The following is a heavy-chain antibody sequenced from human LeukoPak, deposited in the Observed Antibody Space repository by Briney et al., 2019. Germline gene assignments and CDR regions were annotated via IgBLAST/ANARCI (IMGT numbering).Heavy chain of an antibody. J-gene: IGHJ6*03. V-gene: IGHV1-69*13. D-gene: IGHD2-2*02. Sequence: GASVKVSCKASGGTFSSYAISWVRQAPGQGLEWMGGIIPIFGTANYAQKFQGRVTITADESTSTAYMELSSLRSEDTAVYYCARGVGCIVGSTSCYTDYYYYYMDVWGKGTTVTVSS. CDR1: GGTFSSYA. CDR2: IIPIFGTA. CDR3: ARGVGCIVGSTSCYTDYYYYYMDV.